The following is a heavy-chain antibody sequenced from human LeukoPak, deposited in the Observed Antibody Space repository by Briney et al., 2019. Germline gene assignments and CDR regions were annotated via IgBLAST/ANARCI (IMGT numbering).Heavy chain of an antibody. Sequence: GGSLRFSCAASGFTFSNYGMNWVRQAPGKGLEWVSYISSSSSYIYYADSVKGRFTISRDNAKNSLYLQMNSLRAEDTAVYYCAKVLEQLVPDYWGQGTLVTVSS. CDR1: GFTFSNYG. CDR2: ISSSSSYI. D-gene: IGHD6-6*01. J-gene: IGHJ4*02. V-gene: IGHV3-21*01. CDR3: AKVLEQLVPDY.